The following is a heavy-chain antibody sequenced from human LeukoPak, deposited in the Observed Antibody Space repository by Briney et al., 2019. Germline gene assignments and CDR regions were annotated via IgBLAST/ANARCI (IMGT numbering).Heavy chain of an antibody. V-gene: IGHV4-39*07. CDR3: ASPTSGSYYGDAFDI. J-gene: IGHJ3*02. CDR1: GGSISSYY. CDR2: IYYSGST. Sequence: SETLSLTCTVSGGSISSYYWSWIRQPPGKGLEWIGSIYYSGSTYYNPSLKSRVTISVDTSKNQFSLKLSSVTAADTAVYYCASPTSGSYYGDAFDIWGQGTMVTVSS. D-gene: IGHD3-10*01.